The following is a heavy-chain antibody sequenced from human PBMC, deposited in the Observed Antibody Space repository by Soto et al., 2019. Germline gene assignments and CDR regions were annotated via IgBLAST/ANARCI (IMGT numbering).Heavy chain of an antibody. Sequence: ASVKVSCKASGYTFTSYAMHWVRQAPGQRLEWMGWINAGNGNTKYSQKFQGRVTITRDTSASTAYMELSSLRSEDTAVYYCARGSKGVGSSWFQTYYYYGMDVWGQGTTVTVSS. CDR2: INAGNGNT. CDR1: GYTFTSYA. CDR3: ARGSKGVGSSWFQTYYYYGMDV. J-gene: IGHJ6*02. V-gene: IGHV1-3*01. D-gene: IGHD6-13*01.